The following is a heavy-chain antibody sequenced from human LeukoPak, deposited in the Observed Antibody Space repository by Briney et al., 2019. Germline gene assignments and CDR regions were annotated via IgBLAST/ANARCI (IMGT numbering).Heavy chain of an antibody. V-gene: IGHV3-23*01. CDR1: GFTFSTYA. J-gene: IGHJ4*02. CDR2: ISGSGDST. CDR3: ARDKAQGY. Sequence: GGSLRLSCAASGFTFSTYAVNWVRQAPGKGLEWVSTISGSGDSTYYADSVKGRFTISRGNAKNSLYLQMNSLRAEDTAVYYCARDKAQGYWGQGTLVTVSS.